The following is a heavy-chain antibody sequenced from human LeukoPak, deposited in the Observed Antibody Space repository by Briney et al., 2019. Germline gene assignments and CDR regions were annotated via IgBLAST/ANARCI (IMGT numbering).Heavy chain of an antibody. J-gene: IGHJ3*02. V-gene: IGHV1-2*02. D-gene: IGHD2-2*01. CDR3: ARDIVVVPAAPNDAFDI. CDR1: GYTFTGYY. CDR2: INPNSGGT. Sequence: ASVKVSCKASGYTFTGYYMHWVRQAPGQGLEWMGWINPNSGGTNYAQKFQGRVTMTRDTSISTAYMELSRLRSDDTAVYSCARDIVVVPAAPNDAFDIWGQGTMVTVSS.